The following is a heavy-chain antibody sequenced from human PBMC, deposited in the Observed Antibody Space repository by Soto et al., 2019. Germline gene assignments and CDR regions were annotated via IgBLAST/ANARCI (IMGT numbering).Heavy chain of an antibody. V-gene: IGHV5-51*01. J-gene: IGHJ4*02. CDR1: GYSFTTYW. Sequence: PGESLKISCKGSGYSFTTYWIGWVRQMPGKSLEWMGVVYPGDSDTRYSPSFQGQVTISADKSISTAYLQWSSLTASDTAMYYCARHAAPVQQLVDYFDYWGQGTLVTVSS. CDR3: ARHAAPVQQLVDYFDY. D-gene: IGHD6-13*01. CDR2: VYPGDSDT.